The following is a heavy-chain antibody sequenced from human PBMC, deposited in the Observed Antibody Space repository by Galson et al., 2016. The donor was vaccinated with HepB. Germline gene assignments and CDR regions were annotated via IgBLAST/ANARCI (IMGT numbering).Heavy chain of an antibody. Sequence: SETLSLTCTVSGGSISSTSYLWGWIRQPLGKGLEWIGTIYYRGTTYSNPSLKSRVTISLDPSRNQFSLKLSSVTAADTSVYYCARLAHGGTLFDYLGQGTLVTVYS. CDR2: IYYRGTT. J-gene: IGHJ4*02. D-gene: IGHD1-14*01. V-gene: IGHV4-39*01. CDR1: GGSISSTSYL. CDR3: ARLAHGGTLFDY.